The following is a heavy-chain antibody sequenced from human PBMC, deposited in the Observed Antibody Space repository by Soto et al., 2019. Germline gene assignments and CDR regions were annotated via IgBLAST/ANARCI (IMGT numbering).Heavy chain of an antibody. CDR3: ARDNPYTNSFGNWFDP. CDR1: GGTFSNYA. D-gene: IGHD6-13*01. CDR2: IIPVFGTV. J-gene: IGHJ5*02. Sequence: QVRLVQSGVEVKKPGSSVKVSCKASGGTFSNYAITWLRLAPGQGLEWLGGIIPVFGTVNYAQKFQDRVTITADESTSTAYMELNRLRSEDTAVYYCARDNPYTNSFGNWFDPWGQGTLVIVS. V-gene: IGHV1-69*01.